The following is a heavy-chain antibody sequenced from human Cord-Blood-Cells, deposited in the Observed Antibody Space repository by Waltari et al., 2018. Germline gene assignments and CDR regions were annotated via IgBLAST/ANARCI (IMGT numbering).Heavy chain of an antibody. D-gene: IGHD1-26*01. Sequence: QVELQQSGPGLVKPLQAPSITCAISGDSASSTSAAWNLHRQSPSRGLEWLGSTYYRSKWYKDYAASVKSRITINPDTSKNQFSLQLNSVTPEDTAVYYCARDFGGSYYFDYWGQGTLVTVSS. V-gene: IGHV6-1*01. J-gene: IGHJ4*02. CDR2: TYYRSKWYK. CDR3: ARDFGGSYYFDY. CDR1: GDSASSTSAA.